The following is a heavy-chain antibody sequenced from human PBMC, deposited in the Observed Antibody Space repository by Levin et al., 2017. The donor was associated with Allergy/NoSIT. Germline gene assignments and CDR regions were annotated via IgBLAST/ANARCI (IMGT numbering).Heavy chain of an antibody. Sequence: LRLSCTVSGGSISSGDYYWSWIRQPPGKGLEWIGYIYYSGSTYYNPSLKSRVTISVDTSKNQFSLKLSSVTAADTAVYYCARRRRGSYRSNWFDPWGQGTLVTVSS. CDR2: IYYSGST. CDR3: ARRRRGSYRSNWFDP. J-gene: IGHJ5*02. CDR1: GGSISSGDYY. V-gene: IGHV4-30-4*01. D-gene: IGHD3-16*02.